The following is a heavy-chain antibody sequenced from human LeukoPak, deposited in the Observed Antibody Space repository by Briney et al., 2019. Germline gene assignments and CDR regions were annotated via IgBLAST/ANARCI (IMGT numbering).Heavy chain of an antibody. D-gene: IGHD7-27*01. J-gene: IGHJ6*03. CDR1: GFTFSSFW. CDR2: INIDGSGT. CDR3: ARVRPGYYYRDV. V-gene: IGHV3-74*01. Sequence: GGSQRLSCAASGFTFSSFWMHWVRQAPGKGLVWVSRINIDGSGTTYADSVKGRFTISRDNAKNTLYLQMNSLRVQDTAVYYRARVRPGYYYRDVWGKGTTVTVSS.